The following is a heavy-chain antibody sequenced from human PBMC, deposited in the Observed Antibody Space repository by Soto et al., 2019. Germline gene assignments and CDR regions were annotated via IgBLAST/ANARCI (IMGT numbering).Heavy chain of an antibody. D-gene: IGHD3-3*01. Sequence: QLQLQESGPGLVKPSETLSLTCTVSGGSISSSSYYWGWIRQPPGKGLEWVGSIYYSGSTSYNPSLKSRVTISVDTSKNQFSLKLSSVTAADTAVYYCARHGNDFWSGDYFAYYFDYWGQGTLVTVAS. CDR3: ARHGNDFWSGDYFAYYFDY. V-gene: IGHV4-39*01. J-gene: IGHJ4*02. CDR1: GGSISSSSYY. CDR2: IYYSGST.